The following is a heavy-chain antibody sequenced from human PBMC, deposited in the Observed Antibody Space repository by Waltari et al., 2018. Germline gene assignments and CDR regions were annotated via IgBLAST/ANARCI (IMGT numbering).Heavy chain of an antibody. CDR1: GGSISSSY. V-gene: IGHV4-59*01. CDR3: ARATSSMIGRNAFDI. D-gene: IGHD3-22*01. J-gene: IGHJ3*02. CDR2: IYYSGST. Sequence: QVQLQESGPGLVKPSETLSLTCTVSGGSISSSYWSWIRQPPGKGLEWIGYIYYSGSTNYNPSLKSRVTISVDTSKNQFSLKLSSVTAADTAVYYCARATSSMIGRNAFDIWGQGTMVTVSS.